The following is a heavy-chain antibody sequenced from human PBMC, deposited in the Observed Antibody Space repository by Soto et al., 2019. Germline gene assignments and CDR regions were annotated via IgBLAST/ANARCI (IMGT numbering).Heavy chain of an antibody. J-gene: IGHJ4*02. Sequence: GASVKVSCKASGYTFTSYYMHWVRQAPGQGLEWMGIINPSGGSTSYAQKFQGRVTMTRDTSTSTVYMELSSLRSEDTAVYYCARSRLRYFDWLLYEAGPTPIYFDYWGQGTLVTVSS. CDR2: INPSGGST. V-gene: IGHV1-46*03. CDR3: ARSRLRYFDWLLYEAGPTPIYFDY. D-gene: IGHD3-9*01. CDR1: GYTFTSYY.